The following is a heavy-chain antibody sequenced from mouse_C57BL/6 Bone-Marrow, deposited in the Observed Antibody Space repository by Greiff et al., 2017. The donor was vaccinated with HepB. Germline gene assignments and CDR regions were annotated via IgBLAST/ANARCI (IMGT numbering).Heavy chain of an antibody. Sequence: VQLQQSGAELARPGASVKMSCKASGYTFTSYTMHWVKQRPGQGLEWIGYINPSSGYTKYNQKFKDKATLTADKASSTAYMQLRSLTSEDSAVYYCARMYYGSSGHWGQGTTLTVAS. V-gene: IGHV1-4*01. CDR3: ARMYYGSSGH. J-gene: IGHJ2*01. CDR2: INPSSGYT. D-gene: IGHD1-1*01. CDR1: GYTFTSYT.